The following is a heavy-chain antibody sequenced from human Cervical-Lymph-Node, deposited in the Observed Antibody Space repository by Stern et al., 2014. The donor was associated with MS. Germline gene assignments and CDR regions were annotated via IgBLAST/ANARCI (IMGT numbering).Heavy chain of an antibody. J-gene: IGHJ4*02. CDR2: VSYDGTQR. V-gene: IGHV3-30-3*01. Sequence: MQLVESGGGVVQPGRSLSLSCVVSGFTFSTYAMHWVRQAPGKGLEWVAFVSYDGTQRNSTDSVKARFTISRDNSKNTLYLHMNSLRDEDTAVYFCARGGRGVGLEYWGQGVLVTVSS. CDR1: GFTFSTYA. CDR3: ARGGRGVGLEY. D-gene: IGHD3-10*01.